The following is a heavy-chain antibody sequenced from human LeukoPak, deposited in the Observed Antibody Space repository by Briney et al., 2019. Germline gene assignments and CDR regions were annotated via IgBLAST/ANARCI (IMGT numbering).Heavy chain of an antibody. V-gene: IGHV3-53*01. CDR3: ARAERGYSGYDVDY. J-gene: IGHJ4*02. CDR1: GFTVSSNY. CDR2: IYSGGST. D-gene: IGHD5-12*01. Sequence: GGSLRLSCAASGFTVSSNYMSWVRQAPGKGLEWVSVIYSGGSTYYADSVKGRFTISRDNSKNTLYLQMNSLRAEATAVYYCARAERGYSGYDVDYWGQGTLVTVSS.